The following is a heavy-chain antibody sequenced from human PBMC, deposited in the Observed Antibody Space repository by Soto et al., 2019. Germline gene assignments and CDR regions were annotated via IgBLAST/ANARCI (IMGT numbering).Heavy chain of an antibody. V-gene: IGHV4-31*03. D-gene: IGHD3-3*01. CDR1: GGSISSGGYY. CDR2: IYCSGST. Sequence: SETLSLTCTVSGGSISSGGYYWSWIRQHPGKGLEWIGYIYCSGSTYYNPSLKSRVTISVDTSKNQFSLKLSSVTAADTAVYYCARGNRGTLYYDFWSGYSRNWFDPWGQGTLVTVSS. J-gene: IGHJ5*02. CDR3: ARGNRGTLYYDFWSGYSRNWFDP.